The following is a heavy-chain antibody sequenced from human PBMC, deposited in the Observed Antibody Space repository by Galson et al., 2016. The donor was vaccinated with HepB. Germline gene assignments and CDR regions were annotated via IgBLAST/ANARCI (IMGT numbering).Heavy chain of an antibody. V-gene: IGHV1-46*01. CDR2: INPSGGST. J-gene: IGHJ6*02. D-gene: IGHD4-17*01. CDR1: GYTFSNYY. CDR3: ARGPMGDYGDLNVGDV. Sequence: SVKVSCKASGYTFSNYYIHWVRQAPGQGLEWMGVINPSGGSTSYPQKFQGRVTMTRDTSTGTVHMELSSLRSEDTALYYCARGPMGDYGDLNVGDVWGQGTTVTVSS.